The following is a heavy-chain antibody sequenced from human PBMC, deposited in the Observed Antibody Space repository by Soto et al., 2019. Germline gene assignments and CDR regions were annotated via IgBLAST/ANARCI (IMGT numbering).Heavy chain of an antibody. J-gene: IGHJ4*02. CDR3: ARDRDYYDSSGLLY. CDR2: IYYTGST. D-gene: IGHD3-22*01. CDR1: GGSMTSYY. Sequence: PSETLSLTCTVSGGSMTSYYWSWIRQPPGKGLEWIGYIYYTGSTNYKPSLKSRVTISLDTSKNQFSLKLSSVTAADTAVYYCARDRDYYDSSGLLYWGQGTLVTV. V-gene: IGHV4-59*01.